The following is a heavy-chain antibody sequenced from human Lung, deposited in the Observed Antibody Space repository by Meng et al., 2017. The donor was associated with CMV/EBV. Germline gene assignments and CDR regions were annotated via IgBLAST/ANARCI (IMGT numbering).Heavy chain of an antibody. CDR2: ISPSSSFI. V-gene: IGHV3-21*06. J-gene: IGHJ4*02. CDR3: ARESPSYRSWDY. Sequence: CAGSGCTFSTYSLTWVRQAPGKGLEWVSFISPSSSFIFYAESVKGRFTISRDNAKNSLYLQMTSLRADDTAMYYCARESPSYRSWDYWGQGALVTVSS. D-gene: IGHD4-11*01. CDR1: GCTFSTYS.